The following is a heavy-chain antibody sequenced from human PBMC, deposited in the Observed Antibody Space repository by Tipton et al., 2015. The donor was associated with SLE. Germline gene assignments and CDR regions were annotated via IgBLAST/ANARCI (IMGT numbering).Heavy chain of an antibody. CDR3: AREEGRRITIFGVVTTGGWFDP. V-gene: IGHV4-59*01. CDR2: IYYSGST. Sequence: GLVKPSETLSLTCAVYGGSFSGYYWSWIRQPPGKGLEWIGYIYYSGSTNYNPSLKSRVTISVDTSKNQFSLKLSSVTAADTAVYYCAREEGRRITIFGVVTTGGWFDPWGQGTLVTVSS. D-gene: IGHD3-3*01. J-gene: IGHJ5*02. CDR1: GGSFSGYY.